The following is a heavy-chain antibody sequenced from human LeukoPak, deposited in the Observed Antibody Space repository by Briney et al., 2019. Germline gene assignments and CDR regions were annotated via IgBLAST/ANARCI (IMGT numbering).Heavy chain of an antibody. Sequence: GRSQRLSCAASGFTFSSYSMNWVRQAPGKGLEWVSYISSSSSTIYYADSVKGRFTISRDNAKNSLYLQMNSLRAEDTAVYYCAREDSSGYYPVDYWGQGTLVTVSS. J-gene: IGHJ4*02. CDR3: AREDSSGYYPVDY. V-gene: IGHV3-48*01. CDR1: GFTFSSYS. D-gene: IGHD3-22*01. CDR2: ISSSSSTI.